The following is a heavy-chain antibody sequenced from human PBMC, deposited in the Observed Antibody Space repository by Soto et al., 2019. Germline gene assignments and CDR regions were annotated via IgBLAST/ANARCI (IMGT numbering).Heavy chain of an antibody. D-gene: IGHD6-6*01. CDR1: GVSISSNNW. V-gene: IGHV4-4*02. CDR3: ASHIAARPY. J-gene: IGHJ4*02. Sequence: PSETLSLTCAVSGVSISSNNWWTWVRQPPRKGLEWIGEIHHSGSTNYSPSLKSRVTISVDKSKNQFSLKLSSVTAADTAVYYCASHIAARPYWGPGTLVTVSS. CDR2: IHHSGST.